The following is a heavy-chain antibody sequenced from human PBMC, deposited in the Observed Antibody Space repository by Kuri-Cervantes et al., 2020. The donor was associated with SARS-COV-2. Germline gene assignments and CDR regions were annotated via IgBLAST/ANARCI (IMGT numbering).Heavy chain of an antibody. V-gene: IGHV3-7*01. J-gene: IGHJ6*03. CDR2: IKEDGSEK. CDR3: VREVIFHYYYYYTDV. D-gene: IGHD2-21*01. CDR1: GFTFDDYA. Sequence: GESLKISCAASGFTFDDYAMHWVRQAPGKGLEWVANIKEDGSEKHYVDSVKGRFTISRDNAKNSLYLQMNSLRAEDTAVFYCVREVIFHYYYYYTDVWGKGTTVTVSS.